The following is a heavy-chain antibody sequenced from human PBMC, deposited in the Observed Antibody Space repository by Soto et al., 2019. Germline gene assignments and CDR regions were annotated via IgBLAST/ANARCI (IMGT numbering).Heavy chain of an antibody. CDR2: INPSGGST. J-gene: IGHJ3*02. Sequence: QVQLVQSGAEVKKHGASGKVSCKASGYNFTSYYMHWVRQAPGLGLEWMGIINPSGGSTSYAQKFQGRVTMTRDTSTSTVYMELSILRSEDTAAYDCARDRYGSRLGAFAIWCQGTMVTVSS. V-gene: IGHV1-46*01. D-gene: IGHD2-15*01. CDR1: GYNFTSYY. CDR3: ARDRYGSRLGAFAI.